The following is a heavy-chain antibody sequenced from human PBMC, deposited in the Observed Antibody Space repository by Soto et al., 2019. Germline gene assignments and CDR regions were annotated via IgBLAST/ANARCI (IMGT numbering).Heavy chain of an antibody. J-gene: IGHJ4*02. V-gene: IGHV4-59*01. CDR3: ARADASSGNWYDFDY. D-gene: IGHD1-1*01. CDR1: GDSISSYY. CDR2: IYSSGST. Sequence: SETLSLTCTVSGDSISSYYWSWIRQPPRKGLEWIGYIYSSGSTNYNPSLKSRVTISVDTSKNQFSLKLSSVTAADTAVYYCARADASSGNWYDFDYWGQGTLVTVSS.